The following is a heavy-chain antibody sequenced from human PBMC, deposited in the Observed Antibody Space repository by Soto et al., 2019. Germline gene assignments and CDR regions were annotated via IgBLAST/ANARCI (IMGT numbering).Heavy chain of an antibody. D-gene: IGHD2-2*01. V-gene: IGHV3-21*01. CDR1: GFTFSSYS. Sequence: EVQLVESGGGLVKPGGSLRLSCAASGFTFSSYSMNWVRQAPGKGLEWVSSISSSSSYIYYADSVKGRFTISRDNAKNSLYLQMNSLRAEDTAVYYCARVSDRYCSSTSCYDYYYGMDVWGQGTTVTVSS. J-gene: IGHJ6*02. CDR3: ARVSDRYCSSTSCYDYYYGMDV. CDR2: ISSSSSYI.